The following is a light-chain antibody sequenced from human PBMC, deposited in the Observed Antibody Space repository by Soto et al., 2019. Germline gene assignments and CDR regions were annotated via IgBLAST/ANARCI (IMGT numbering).Light chain of an antibody. CDR3: QQYYTYLLT. Sequence: AIRMTQSPSSFSASTGDRVTITCRASQGISSYLAWYQQKPGKAPKLLIYAASTLQSGVPSRFSGSGSGTDFTLTISCLQSEDFATYSWQQYYTYLLTFGGGTKVEIK. CDR1: QGISSY. J-gene: IGKJ4*01. CDR2: AAS. V-gene: IGKV1-8*01.